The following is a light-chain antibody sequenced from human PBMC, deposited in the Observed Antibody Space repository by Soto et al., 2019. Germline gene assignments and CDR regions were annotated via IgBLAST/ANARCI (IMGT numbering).Light chain of an antibody. J-gene: IGKJ4*01. CDR1: QSVSGW. Sequence: IQMTQSPSTLSASVGDTVTVTCRASQSVSGWLAWYQQKPGKAPKVLIWDASSLQRGVPSRFSGSGSGTEFTLTISSLQPDDFATYYCQEYNSGLTFGGGTKVDIK. V-gene: IGKV1-5*01. CDR3: QEYNSGLT. CDR2: DAS.